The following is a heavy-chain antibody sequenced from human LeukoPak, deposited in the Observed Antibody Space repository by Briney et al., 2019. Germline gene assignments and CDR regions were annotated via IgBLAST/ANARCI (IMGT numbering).Heavy chain of an antibody. CDR2: ISYNGNT. V-gene: IGHV1-18*01. Sequence: ASVKVSCKASGYSFSTSAISWMRQAPGQGLEWMGWISYNGNTDYAQKFQGRVTMTTDTFTSTAYMGLRSLTSDDTAVYYCAKDRTSLSDSLVFDQWGQGTLVTVSS. J-gene: IGHJ4*02. D-gene: IGHD2/OR15-2a*01. CDR1: GYSFSTSA. CDR3: AKDRTSLSDSLVFDQ.